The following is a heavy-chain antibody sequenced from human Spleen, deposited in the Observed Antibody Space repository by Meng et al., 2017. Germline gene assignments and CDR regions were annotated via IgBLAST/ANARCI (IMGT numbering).Heavy chain of an antibody. J-gene: IGHJ4*02. V-gene: IGHV1-69*13. D-gene: IGHD6-19*01. CDR3: ARDYGSGWPTDY. Sequence: SVKVSCKALGGIFSNYVIGWVRQAPGQGLEWMGGINAVFGTTNYAQKFQGRVTITSDESTSTVYMELTRLTSEDTAVYYCARDYGSGWPTDYWGQGTLVTVSS. CDR2: INAVFGTT. CDR1: GGIFSNYV.